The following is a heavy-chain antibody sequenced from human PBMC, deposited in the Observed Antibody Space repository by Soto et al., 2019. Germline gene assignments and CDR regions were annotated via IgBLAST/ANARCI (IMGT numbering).Heavy chain of an antibody. V-gene: IGHV1-18*01. CDR1: GYTFTSYG. D-gene: IGHD1-26*01. Sequence: QVQLVQSGAEVKKPGASVKVSCKASGYTFTSYGISWVRQAPGQGLEWMGWISAYNGKTHYAQKLQGRVTMTKDTSTSTVYMELRSLRSDDTAVYYCARGSGHYPYYYSGMDVWGQGTTVTVSS. CDR3: ARGSGHYPYYYSGMDV. CDR2: ISAYNGKT. J-gene: IGHJ6*02.